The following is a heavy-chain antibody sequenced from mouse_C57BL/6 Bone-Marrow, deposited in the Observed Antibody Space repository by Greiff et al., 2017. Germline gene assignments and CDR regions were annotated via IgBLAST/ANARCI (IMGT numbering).Heavy chain of an antibody. CDR3: AKPYYSNYWYFDV. J-gene: IGHJ1*03. D-gene: IGHD2-5*01. Sequence: VQLQQPGAELVKPGASVKMSCKASGYTFTSYWITWVKQRPGQGLEWIGDIYPGSGSTNYNEKFKSKATLTVDTSSSTAYRQLSSQTSEDSAVYYCAKPYYSNYWYFDVGGTGTTVTVSS. V-gene: IGHV1-55*01. CDR1: GYTFTSYW. CDR2: IYPGSGST.